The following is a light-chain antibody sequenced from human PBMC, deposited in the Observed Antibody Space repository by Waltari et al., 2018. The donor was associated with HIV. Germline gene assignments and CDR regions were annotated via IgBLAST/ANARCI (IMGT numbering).Light chain of an antibody. V-gene: IGLV2-14*03. CDR3: SSYASSRALGVV. J-gene: IGLJ1*01. CDR1: SSDVAAYNY. CDR2: DVN. Sequence: QSALTQPASVSGSPGQSITISCTGTSSDVAAYNYVSWYQQHPGKAPKLMIYDVNNRPSGVCNRCSGSKSGNTASLIICWLQAEDEADYYCSSYASSRALGVVFGTGTKVTVL.